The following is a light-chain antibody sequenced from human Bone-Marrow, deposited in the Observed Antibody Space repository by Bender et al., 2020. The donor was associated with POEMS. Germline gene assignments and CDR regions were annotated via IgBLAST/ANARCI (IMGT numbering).Light chain of an antibody. CDR3: SSYTSTNTVI. J-gene: IGLJ2*01. Sequence: QSALTQPASVSGSPGQSITISCTGTNSDIGVYDFVSWYQQLPGKAPQLIIYDATNRPSGVSNRFSGSKSGNTASLTISGLQAQDEADYYCSSYTSTNTVIFGGGTTLTVL. V-gene: IGLV2-14*03. CDR1: NSDIGVYDF. CDR2: DAT.